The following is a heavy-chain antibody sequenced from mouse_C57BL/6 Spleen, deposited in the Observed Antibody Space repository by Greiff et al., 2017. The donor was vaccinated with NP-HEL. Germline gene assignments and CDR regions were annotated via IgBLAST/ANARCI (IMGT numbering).Heavy chain of an antibody. V-gene: IGHV1-61*01. D-gene: IGHD4-1*01. CDR1: GYTFTSYW. CDR3: ARGGGTLYFDY. CDR2: IYPSDSAT. J-gene: IGHJ2*01. Sequence: QVQLQQPGAELVRPGSSVKLSCKASGYTFTSYWMDWVKQRPGQGLEWIGNIYPSDSATHYNQKFKDKATLTVDKSSSTAYMQLSSLTSEDSAVYYCARGGGTLYFDYWGQGTTLTVSS.